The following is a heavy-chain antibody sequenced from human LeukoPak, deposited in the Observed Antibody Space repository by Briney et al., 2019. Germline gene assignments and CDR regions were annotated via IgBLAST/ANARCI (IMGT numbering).Heavy chain of an antibody. J-gene: IGHJ3*02. V-gene: IGHV3-21*04. D-gene: IGHD3-9*01. Sequence: GGSLRLSCAASGFSFITYNMNWVRQAPGKGLEWVSSISSTSSYIYYADSVKGRFTISRDNAKNSLYLQMNSLRAEDTALYYCAKGPLRYFDWSMGAFDIWGQGTMVTVSS. CDR1: GFSFITYN. CDR3: AKGPLRYFDWSMGAFDI. CDR2: ISSTSSYI.